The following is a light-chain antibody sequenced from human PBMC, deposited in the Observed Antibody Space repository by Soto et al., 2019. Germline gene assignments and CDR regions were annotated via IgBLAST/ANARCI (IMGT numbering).Light chain of an antibody. CDR1: SSDVGGHNY. J-gene: IGLJ3*02. V-gene: IGLV2-8*01. CDR3: SSTAGNNNLV. Sequence: QSVLTQSPSASGSPGQSVTISCTGTSSDVGGHNYVSWYQHHPGKAPKLIIYEVSKRPSGVPDRFSGSKSANTASLTVSGLHAEDEAFYYCSSTAGNNNLVFGGGTKLTVL. CDR2: EVS.